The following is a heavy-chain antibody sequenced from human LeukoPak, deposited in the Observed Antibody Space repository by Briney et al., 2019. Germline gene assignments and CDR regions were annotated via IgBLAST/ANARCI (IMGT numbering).Heavy chain of an antibody. Sequence: GGSLRLSCAASGFTVSNNYMSWVRQSPGKGLEWVSTVYAGGSTYYADSVEGRLTISRDTSKNTLYLQVNSLRGEDTAVYFCARGTVTSSPPYYYGMDVWGQGTTVTVSS. CDR3: ARGTVTSSPPYYYGMDV. CDR1: GFTVSNNY. V-gene: IGHV3-53*01. D-gene: IGHD4-17*01. CDR2: VYAGGST. J-gene: IGHJ6*02.